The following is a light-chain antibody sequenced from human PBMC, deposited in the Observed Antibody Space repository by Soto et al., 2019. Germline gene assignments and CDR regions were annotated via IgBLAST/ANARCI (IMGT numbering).Light chain of an antibody. Sequence: QSALTQPPSASGFPGQSVTISCTGTSSDVGYYDYVSWYQQHPGKAPKLVIYEVTKRPSGVPDRVSASKSDNTASLTVSGLRAEDEADYYCSSYAGSNNFVFGSGTKVTVL. CDR1: SSDVGYYDY. J-gene: IGLJ1*01. CDR3: SSYAGSNNFV. V-gene: IGLV2-8*01. CDR2: EVT.